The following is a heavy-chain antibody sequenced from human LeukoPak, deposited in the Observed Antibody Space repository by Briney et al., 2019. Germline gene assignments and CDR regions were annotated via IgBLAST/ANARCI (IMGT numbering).Heavy chain of an antibody. CDR2: IYYSGNT. Sequence: SETLSLTCAVSGGSISSNSYYWGWVRQSPGKGLEWIGAIYYSGNTYYSPSLKSRVTISADTSKNQFSLNLSAVTAADAATYYCARHVASNYYYNYYGLDVWGQGTTVTVSS. V-gene: IGHV4-39*01. CDR3: ARHVASNYYYNYYGLDV. J-gene: IGHJ6*02. CDR1: GGSISSNSYY.